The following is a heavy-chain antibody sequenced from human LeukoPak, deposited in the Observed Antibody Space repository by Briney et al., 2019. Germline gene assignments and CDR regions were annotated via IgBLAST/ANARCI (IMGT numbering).Heavy chain of an antibody. CDR3: GRDWSYCSSTSCRNLNWFDP. V-gene: IGHV1-18*01. Sequence: ASVKVSCKTSGYPFVDFGITWVRQAPGQGLEWMGWISAFSGDTNYAQKLQGRVTMTRDTSTSTVYMELRRLRSDDTAVYYCGRDWSYCSSTSCRNLNWFDPWGQGTLVTVSS. CDR2: ISAFSGDT. CDR1: GYPFVDFG. J-gene: IGHJ5*02. D-gene: IGHD2-2*01.